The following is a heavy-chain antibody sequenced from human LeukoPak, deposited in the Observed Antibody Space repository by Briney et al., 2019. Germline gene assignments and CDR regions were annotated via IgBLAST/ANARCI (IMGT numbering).Heavy chain of an antibody. CDR3: ARSAVADTLSAYYFEY. CDR1: GYTLTELS. Sequence: ASVKVSCKVSGYTLTELSMHWVRQAPGQGLEWMGWVSAYNGNTNYAQKLQGRVTMTTDTSTNTAYMELRSLRSDDTAVYYCARSAVADTLSAYYFEYWGQGTLVTVSS. D-gene: IGHD6-19*01. CDR2: VSAYNGNT. J-gene: IGHJ4*02. V-gene: IGHV1-18*01.